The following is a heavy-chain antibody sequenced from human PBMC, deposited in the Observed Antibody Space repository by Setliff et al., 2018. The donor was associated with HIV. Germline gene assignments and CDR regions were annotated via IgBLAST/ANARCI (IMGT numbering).Heavy chain of an antibody. CDR1: GGSISTYY. J-gene: IGHJ4*02. Sequence: PSETLSLTCTVSGGSISTYYWSWIRQPPGKGLEWIGSIYFTGSSDNNPSLKSRVTLSLDASKNQFSLKLTSVTAADTAVYYCALLNHIVVVTALLPGDYWGQGTPVTVSS. V-gene: IGHV4-59*08. CDR2: IYFTGSS. CDR3: ALLNHIVVVTALLPGDY. D-gene: IGHD2-21*02.